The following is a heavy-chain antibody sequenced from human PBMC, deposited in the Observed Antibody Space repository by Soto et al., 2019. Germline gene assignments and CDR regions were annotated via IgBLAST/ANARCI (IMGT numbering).Heavy chain of an antibody. D-gene: IGHD2-15*01. CDR3: ARARYCSGGTCFGNWFDP. J-gene: IGHJ5*02. V-gene: IGHV1-2*02. CDR2: GGT. Sequence: GGTNYAQKFQGRVTMTKDTSNSTAYMELSRLTSDDTAVYYCARARYCSGGTCFGNWFDPWGQGTLVTVSS.